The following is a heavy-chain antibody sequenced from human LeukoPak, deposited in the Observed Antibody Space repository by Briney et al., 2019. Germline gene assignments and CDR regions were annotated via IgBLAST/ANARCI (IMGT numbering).Heavy chain of an antibody. V-gene: IGHV3-48*01. J-gene: IGHJ6*03. Sequence: GGSLRLSCAASGFTFSSYGMTWVRQAPGKGLEWVSYISSSSSTIYYADSVKGRFTISRDNSKNTLYLQMNSLRAEDTAVYYCAKGGVTGYYYYYMDVWGKGTTVTISS. CDR1: GFTFSSYG. CDR2: ISSSSSTI. CDR3: AKGGVTGYYYYYMDV. D-gene: IGHD3-10*01.